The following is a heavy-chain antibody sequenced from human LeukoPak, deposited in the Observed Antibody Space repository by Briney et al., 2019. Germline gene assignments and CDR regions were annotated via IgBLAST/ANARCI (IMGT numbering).Heavy chain of an antibody. CDR1: FGSISSDSHY. D-gene: IGHD6-19*01. Sequence: SQTLSLTCTVSFGSISSDSHYWGWIRQPPGNRLEWIASIYYGGTTQYNPSLKSRATISIDTSNNRFSLRLTSATAADTAVYYCARWSSDWENNYFDPWGQGILVTVSS. CDR3: ARWSSDWENNYFDP. CDR2: IYYGGTT. J-gene: IGHJ5*02. V-gene: IGHV4-39*07.